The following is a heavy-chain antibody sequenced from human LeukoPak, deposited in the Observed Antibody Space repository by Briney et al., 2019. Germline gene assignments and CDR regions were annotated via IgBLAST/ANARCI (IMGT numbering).Heavy chain of an antibody. CDR1: AGASRRYH. Sequence: PPETLSLTCSAAAGASRRYHGSCIPQHSWPGREWIRRIYTSGSTNYNTSLNSRVIMSVDTSKNQSSLKLSSVTAADTAVYYCARDHGIAAAGSPYSNWGQGTLVTVSS. CDR3: ARDHGIAAAGSPYSN. D-gene: IGHD6-13*01. V-gene: IGHV4-4*07. CDR2: IYTSGST. J-gene: IGHJ4*02.